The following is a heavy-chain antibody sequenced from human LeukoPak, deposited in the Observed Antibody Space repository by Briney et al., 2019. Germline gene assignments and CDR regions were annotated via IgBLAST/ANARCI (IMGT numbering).Heavy chain of an antibody. Sequence: GGSLRLSCAASGFTFSSYAMSWVRQAPGKGLEWVSAISGSGGSTYYADSVKGRFTISRDNSKNTLYLQMNSLRAEDTAVYYRAKDRGVRGVLYYFDYWGQGTLVTVSS. CDR1: GFTFSSYA. V-gene: IGHV3-23*01. CDR3: AKDRGVRGVLYYFDY. CDR2: ISGSGGST. J-gene: IGHJ4*02. D-gene: IGHD3-10*01.